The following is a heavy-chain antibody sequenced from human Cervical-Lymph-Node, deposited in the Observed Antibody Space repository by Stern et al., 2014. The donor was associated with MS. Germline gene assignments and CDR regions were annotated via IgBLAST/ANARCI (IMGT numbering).Heavy chain of an antibody. J-gene: IGHJ4*02. D-gene: IGHD3-3*01. CDR2: ITRNSVSV. CDR3: AKGSGGSGYYPVALDY. Sequence: QLVESGGGLVQPGRSLRLSCAASGFTFGDYAMHWVRQAPGKGLEVVSGITRNSVSVRYADSVNGRFTISRDNAKNSLYLQMNSLRGDDTALYYCAKGSGGSGYYPVALDYWGQGTLVTVSS. CDR1: GFTFGDYA. V-gene: IGHV3-9*01.